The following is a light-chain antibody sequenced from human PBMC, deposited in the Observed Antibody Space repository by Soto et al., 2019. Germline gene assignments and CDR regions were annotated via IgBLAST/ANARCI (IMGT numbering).Light chain of an antibody. J-gene: IGKJ1*01. CDR3: QQNNNWWT. V-gene: IGKV3-15*01. Sequence: EIVMTQSPATLSVSPGERATLSCRASQSVSSNLPWYQQKPGQAPSLLIYGASTRATGIPARFSGSGSGTEFPLTIRSRQSEEFAVYYWQQNNNWWTFGQGTKVEIK. CDR2: GAS. CDR1: QSVSSN.